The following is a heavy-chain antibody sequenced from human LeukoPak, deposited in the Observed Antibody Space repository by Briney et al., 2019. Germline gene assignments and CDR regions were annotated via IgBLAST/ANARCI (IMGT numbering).Heavy chain of an antibody. V-gene: IGHV3-21*01. D-gene: IGHD1-14*01. J-gene: IGHJ4*02. Sequence: GGSLRLSCAASGFTFSSYSMNWVRQAPGKGLEWVSSISSSSYIYYADSVKGRFTISRDNAKNSLYLQMNSLRAEDTAVYYCATGRSTEGFDYWGQGTLVTVSS. CDR3: ATGRSTEGFDY. CDR1: GFTFSSYS. CDR2: ISSSSYI.